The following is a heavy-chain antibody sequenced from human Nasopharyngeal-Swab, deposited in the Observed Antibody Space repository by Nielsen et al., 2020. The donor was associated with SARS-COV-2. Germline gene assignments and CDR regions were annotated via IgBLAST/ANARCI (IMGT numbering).Heavy chain of an antibody. Sequence: GESLKISCAASGFTFSSYAMSWVRQAPGKGLEWVSAISGSGGSTYYADSVKGRFTIPRDNSKNTLYLQMNSLRAEDTAVYYCAKDRGCSGGSCYVHWYFDLWGRGTLVTVSS. D-gene: IGHD2-15*01. J-gene: IGHJ2*01. CDR3: AKDRGCSGGSCYVHWYFDL. CDR2: ISGSGGST. CDR1: GFTFSSYA. V-gene: IGHV3-23*01.